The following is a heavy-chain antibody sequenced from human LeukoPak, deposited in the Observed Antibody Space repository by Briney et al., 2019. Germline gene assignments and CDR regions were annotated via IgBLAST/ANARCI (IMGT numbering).Heavy chain of an antibody. D-gene: IGHD3-9*01. CDR3: ARQKKASRSDSGWGLVKKPGPFDY. CDR2: IYPGDSDT. J-gene: IGHJ4*02. Sequence: GESLKISCNSSGYSFTSYWIGWVRQMPGKGLEWMGIIYPGDSDTRYSPSFQGQVTISADKSISTAYLQWSSLKASDTAMYYCARQKKASRSDSGWGLVKKPGPFDYWGQGTLVTVSS. V-gene: IGHV5-51*01. CDR1: GYSFTSYW.